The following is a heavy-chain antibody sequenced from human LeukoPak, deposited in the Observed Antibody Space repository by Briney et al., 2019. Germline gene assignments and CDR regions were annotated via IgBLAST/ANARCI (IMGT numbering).Heavy chain of an antibody. CDR2: IYYSGST. Sequence: SETLSLTCTVSGGSISSYYWSWIRQPPGKGLEWIGYIYYSGSTNYNPCLKSRVTISVDTSKNQFSLKLSSVTAADTAVYYCARGLMMAVAGRGEFHYWGQGTLVTVSS. V-gene: IGHV4-59*01. J-gene: IGHJ4*02. CDR3: ARGLMMAVAGRGEFHY. D-gene: IGHD6-13*01. CDR1: GGSISSYY.